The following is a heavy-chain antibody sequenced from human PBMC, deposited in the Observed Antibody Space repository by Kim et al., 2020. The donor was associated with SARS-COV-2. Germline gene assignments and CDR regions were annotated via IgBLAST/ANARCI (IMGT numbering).Heavy chain of an antibody. J-gene: IGHJ4*02. Sequence: SETLSLTCTVSGGSISSSSYYWGWIRQPPGKGLEWIGSIYYSGSTYYNPSLKSRVTISVDTSKNQFSLKLSSVTAADTAVYYCAREDLGSYDFDYWGQGTLVTVSS. V-gene: IGHV4-39*07. CDR2: IYYSGST. CDR3: AREDLGSYDFDY. D-gene: IGHD3-16*01. CDR1: GGSISSSSYY.